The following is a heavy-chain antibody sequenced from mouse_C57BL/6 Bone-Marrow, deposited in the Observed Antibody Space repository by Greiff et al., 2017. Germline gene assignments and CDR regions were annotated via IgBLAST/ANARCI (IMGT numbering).Heavy chain of an antibody. CDR2: INSDGGST. CDR3: ARHNYDYDVHWYFDV. V-gene: IGHV5-2*01. D-gene: IGHD2-4*01. J-gene: IGHJ1*03. Sequence: EVKLVESGGGLVQPGESLKLSCESNEYEFPSHDMSWVRTTPEKRLELVAAINSDGGSTYYPDTMERRFIISRDNTKKTLYLQMSSLRSEDTALYYCARHNYDYDVHWYFDVWGTGTTVTVSS. CDR1: EYEFPSHD.